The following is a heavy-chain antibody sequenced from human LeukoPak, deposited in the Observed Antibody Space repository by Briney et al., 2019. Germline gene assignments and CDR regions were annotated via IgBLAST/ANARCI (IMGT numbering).Heavy chain of an antibody. J-gene: IGHJ4*02. V-gene: IGHV3-74*01. CDR3: ASDGDAPMTDFDY. CDR1: GFTFSSYW. Sequence: SGGSLRLSCAASGFTFSSYWMCWVRQDPGKGLAWVSCIKTDGSITAYAGSVKGRFTISRDNAKNTLCLQMNSLRADDTAVYYCASDGDAPMTDFDYWGQGTLVTVSS. CDR2: IKTDGSIT. D-gene: IGHD2-21*02.